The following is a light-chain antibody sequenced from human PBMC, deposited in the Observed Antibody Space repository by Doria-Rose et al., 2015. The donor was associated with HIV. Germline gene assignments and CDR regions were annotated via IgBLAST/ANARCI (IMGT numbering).Light chain of an antibody. Sequence: IGRASQTVSTYLNWFQQELGKAPKLLIYAASRSQSGVPSRFSGSGSGTDFTLTISGLQPGDFATYYCQQTYSSPPWTFGQVTKVEMK. V-gene: IGKV1-39*01. CDR3: QQTYSSPPWT. J-gene: IGKJ1*01. CDR1: QTVSTY. CDR2: AAS.